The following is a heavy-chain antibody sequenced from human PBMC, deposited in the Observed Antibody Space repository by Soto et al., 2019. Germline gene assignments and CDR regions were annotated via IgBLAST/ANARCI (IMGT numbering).Heavy chain of an antibody. CDR2: TTGSGGTT. CDR1: GFTFTYYA. CDR3: APIVVISATGIAS. J-gene: IGHJ4*02. V-gene: IGHV3-23*01. D-gene: IGHD2-15*01. Sequence: EVPLLESGGGLVQPGGSLRLSCVASGFTFTYYAMSWVRQAPGKGLQRVSSTTGSGGTTYYADSVKGRFTMSRDNSKNTLYLQLHSLRVEDTAVYYCAPIVVISATGIASWGQGTLVTVSS.